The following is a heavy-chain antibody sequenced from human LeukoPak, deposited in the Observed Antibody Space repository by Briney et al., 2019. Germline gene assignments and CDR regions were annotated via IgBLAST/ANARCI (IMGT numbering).Heavy chain of an antibody. J-gene: IGHJ4*02. V-gene: IGHV3-30-3*01. Sequence: PGGSLRLSCAASGFTFSNAWMSWVRQAPGKGLEWVAVISSDGNNKYYTASVKGRFIIYRDNSKNTLYLQMNSLRTEDTAVYYCARDPPTYYDILTGHLDYWGQGTLVTVSS. CDR2: ISSDGNNK. D-gene: IGHD3-9*01. CDR1: GFTFSNAW. CDR3: ARDPPTYYDILTGHLDY.